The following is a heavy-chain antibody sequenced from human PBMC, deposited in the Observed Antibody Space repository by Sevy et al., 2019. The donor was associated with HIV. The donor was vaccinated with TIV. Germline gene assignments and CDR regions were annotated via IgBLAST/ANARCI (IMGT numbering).Heavy chain of an antibody. CDR1: GFTFSKAW. J-gene: IGHJ4*02. V-gene: IGHV3-15*01. CDR3: AAGVGASDFDY. D-gene: IGHD1-26*01. CDR2: IKSKTDGATR. Sequence: GGSLRLSCVASGFTFSKAWMSWVRQAPGKGLEWVGRIKSKTDGATRDLAAPVKGRIIISRDDSKNTLYLQISNLKIEGTGVYFCAAGVGASDFDYWGQGTLVTVSS.